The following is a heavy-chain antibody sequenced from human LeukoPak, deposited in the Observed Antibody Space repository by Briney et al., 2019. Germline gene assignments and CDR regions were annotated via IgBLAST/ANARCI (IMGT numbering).Heavy chain of an antibody. V-gene: IGHV4-4*07. CDR2: IYTGGST. J-gene: IGHJ6*02. CDR3: ARDEVTGQRSSEYYYYYGMDV. D-gene: IGHD2-21*02. Sequence: PSETLSLTCTVSGGSISSYYWSWIRQPAGKGLEWIGRIYTGGSTNYNPSLKSRVTMSVDTSKNQFSLKLSSVTAADTAVYYCARDEVTGQRSSEYYYYYGMDVWGQGTTVTVSS. CDR1: GGSISSYY.